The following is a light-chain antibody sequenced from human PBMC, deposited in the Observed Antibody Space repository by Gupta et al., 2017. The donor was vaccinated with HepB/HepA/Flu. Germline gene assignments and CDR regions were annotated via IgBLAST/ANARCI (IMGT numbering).Light chain of an antibody. Sequence: DIQMTQSPSSLSASVGDKVTITCRASQSIRTYLNWYQQKPGKAPTFLIYAAATLPSGVPARFSGRGYGTYFTLTISNRQPEDFATYYCHQNDSNPALTFGGGTRVEIK. CDR3: HQNDSNPALT. CDR1: QSIRTY. V-gene: IGKV1-39*01. J-gene: IGKJ4*01. CDR2: AAA.